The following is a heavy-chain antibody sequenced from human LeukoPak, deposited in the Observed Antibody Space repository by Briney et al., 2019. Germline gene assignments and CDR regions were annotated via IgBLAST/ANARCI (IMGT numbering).Heavy chain of an antibody. Sequence: GGSLRLSCAASGFTVSCNYMSWVRQAPGKGLEWVSVIYSGGSTHYADSVKGRFTISRDNSKNTLYLQMNSLRAGDTAVYYCARDFRDFQKAFDYWGQGTLVTVSS. J-gene: IGHJ4*02. V-gene: IGHV3-66*01. D-gene: IGHD3-3*01. CDR2: IYSGGST. CDR3: ARDFRDFQKAFDY. CDR1: GFTVSCNY.